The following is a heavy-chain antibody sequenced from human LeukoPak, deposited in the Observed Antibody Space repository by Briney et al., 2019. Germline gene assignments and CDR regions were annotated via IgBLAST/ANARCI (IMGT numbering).Heavy chain of an antibody. CDR1: GFTFSNYA. Sequence: GGSLRLSCAASGFTFSNYAMSWVRQAPGKGLEWVSAISGGGGSTYYADSVKGRFTITRDNSKNTLYLQMNSLRAEDTAIYYCAKGAQQGYCSGGSCYRIDYWGQGTLVTVSS. D-gene: IGHD2-15*01. V-gene: IGHV3-23*01. CDR2: ISGGGGST. CDR3: AKGAQQGYCSGGSCYRIDY. J-gene: IGHJ4*02.